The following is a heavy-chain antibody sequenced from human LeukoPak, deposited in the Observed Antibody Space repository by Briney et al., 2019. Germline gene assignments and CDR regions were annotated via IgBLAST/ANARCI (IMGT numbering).Heavy chain of an antibody. D-gene: IGHD2-2*01. J-gene: IGHJ6*02. V-gene: IGHV4-4*07. CDR3: ARESCSSTSCYDAYYYYGMDV. CDR1: GGSISSYY. Sequence: SETLSLTCTVSGGSISSYYWSWIRQPAGKGLEWIGRIYTSGSTNYNPSLKSRVTMSVDTSKSQFSLKLSSVTAADTAVYYCARESCSSTSCYDAYYYYGMDVWGQGTTVTVSS. CDR2: IYTSGST.